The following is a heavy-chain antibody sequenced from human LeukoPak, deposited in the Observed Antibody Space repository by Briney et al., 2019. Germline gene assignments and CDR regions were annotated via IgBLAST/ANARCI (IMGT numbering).Heavy chain of an antibody. CDR2: MNPNSGNT. V-gene: IGHV1-8*02. D-gene: IGHD6-13*01. CDR1: GYTFTGYY. J-gene: IGHJ4*02. CDR3: ARGYIAAAKALGY. Sequence: GASVKVSCKASGYTFTGYYMHWVRQAPGQGLEWMGWMNPNSGNTGYAQKFQGRVTMTRNTSISTAYMELSSLRSEDTAVYYCARGYIAAAKALGYWGQGTLVTVSS.